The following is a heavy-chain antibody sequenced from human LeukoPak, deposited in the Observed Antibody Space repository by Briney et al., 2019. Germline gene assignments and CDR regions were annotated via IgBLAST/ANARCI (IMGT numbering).Heavy chain of an antibody. CDR2: ISGHQGNT. J-gene: IGHJ4*02. Sequence: ASVKVSCKASGYTFTTYGIPWVRQAPGQGLEWMGWISGHQGNTKYAQKFQGRVTMTIDTSTSTAYMELRSLRSDDTAIYFCARSSLGTITAGPFDYWGQGTLVDVSS. CDR1: GYTFTTYG. D-gene: IGHD5-12*01. V-gene: IGHV1-18*01. CDR3: ARSSLGTITAGPFDY.